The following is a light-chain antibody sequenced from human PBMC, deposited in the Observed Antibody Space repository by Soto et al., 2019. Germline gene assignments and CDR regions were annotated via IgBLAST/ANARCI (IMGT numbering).Light chain of an antibody. CDR3: ISYTSSSTVV. J-gene: IGLJ2*01. CDR1: SSDVGGYNY. Sequence: QPALTQPASVSGSPGQSITISCTGTSSDVGGYNYVSWYQQHPGKAPKLMIYDVSNWPSGVSNRISGSKSGNTASLAISGLQAEDEADYYCISYTSSSTVVFGGGTQLTVL. V-gene: IGLV2-14*03. CDR2: DVS.